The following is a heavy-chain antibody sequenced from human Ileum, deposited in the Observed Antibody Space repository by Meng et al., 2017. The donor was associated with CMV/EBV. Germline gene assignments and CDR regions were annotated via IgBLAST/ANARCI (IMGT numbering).Heavy chain of an antibody. CDR1: GFTFSNYA. V-gene: IGHV3-30-3*01. Sequence: GESLKISCAASGFTFSNYAMHWVRQAPGKGLEWVALTSYDGSSEYYADSVKGRFTISRDNSKSTVDLLMNSLRVDDTAVYYCARASRGVAVAGLDYWGQGTLVTVSS. CDR2: TSYDGSSE. D-gene: IGHD6-19*01. CDR3: ARASRGVAVAGLDY. J-gene: IGHJ4*02.